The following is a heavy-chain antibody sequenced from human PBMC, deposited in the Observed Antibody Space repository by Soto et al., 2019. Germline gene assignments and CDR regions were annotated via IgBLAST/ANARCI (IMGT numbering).Heavy chain of an antibody. V-gene: IGHV1-69*06. J-gene: IGHJ4*02. CDR1: GGSLSTNP. CDR3: ARRHSGGFFRFFDS. CDR2: TGSGTGPG. Sequence: SVKVSCKASGGSLSTNPISWVRQAPGQGLEWMGGTGSGTGPGNHAQKFQGRPTVTADKSTSTVYMELTNLSSEDTAVYYCARRHSGGFFRFFDSWGQGTLVTVSS. D-gene: IGHD2-15*01.